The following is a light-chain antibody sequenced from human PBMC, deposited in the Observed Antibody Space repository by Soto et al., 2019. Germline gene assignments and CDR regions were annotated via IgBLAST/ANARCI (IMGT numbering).Light chain of an antibody. J-gene: IGKJ1*01. CDR1: QDINTR. Sequence: ELVLAQSPATLSSFPGDRCTLSCRASQDINTRLAWYQHRPGQAPRLLIYQTSIRAAGIPARFSASGTGTDFTLTISDVQPEDFAVYYCHQRQSWPRTFGQGTKVDIK. V-gene: IGKV3D-11*01. CDR2: QTS. CDR3: HQRQSWPRT.